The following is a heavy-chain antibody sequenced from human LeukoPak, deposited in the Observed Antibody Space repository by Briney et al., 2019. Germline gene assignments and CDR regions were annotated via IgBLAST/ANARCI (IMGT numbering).Heavy chain of an antibody. J-gene: IGHJ5*02. V-gene: IGHV6-1*01. Sequence: SQTLSLTCAISGDSVPSNSVTWNWIRQSPSRGLEWLGRTYYRSTWYNDYAVSVRGRITVNPDTSKNQFSLHLNSVTPEDTAVYYCARRLTQYDCFDPWGQGILVTVSS. D-gene: IGHD2-2*01. CDR3: ARRLTQYDCFDP. CDR2: TYYRSTWYN. CDR1: GDSVPSNSVT.